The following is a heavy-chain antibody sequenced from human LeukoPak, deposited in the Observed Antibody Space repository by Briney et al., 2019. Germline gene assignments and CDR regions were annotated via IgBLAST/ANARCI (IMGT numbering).Heavy chain of an antibody. CDR2: IGRSGGSI. J-gene: IGHJ4*02. D-gene: IGHD4-11*01. Sequence: GGSLRLSCAASGFTFSSQEMNWVRQAPGKGLEWVSYIGRSGGSISYTDSVEGRFTISRDNAKNSLYLQMNSLRAEDTAVYYCARDGSNFDPFDYWGQGTLVTVSS. CDR1: GFTFSSQE. CDR3: ARDGSNFDPFDY. V-gene: IGHV3-48*03.